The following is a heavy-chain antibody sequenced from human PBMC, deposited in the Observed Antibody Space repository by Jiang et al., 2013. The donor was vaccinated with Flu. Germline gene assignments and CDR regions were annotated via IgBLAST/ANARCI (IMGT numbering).Heavy chain of an antibody. J-gene: IGHJ4*02. Sequence: LVESGGGLVQPGRSLRLSCTASGFRFGDYAVSWLRQAPGKGLEWVGFIRNKLYRGTTDYAASVKGRFTISRDDSKSIAYLQMSSLKTEDTAVYYCTRDLVRDIILIPATYFDYWGQGALVTVSS. V-gene: IGHV3-49*03. CDR1: GFRFGDYA. CDR2: IRNKLYRGTT. D-gene: IGHD2-2*01. CDR3: TRDLVRDIILIPATYFDY.